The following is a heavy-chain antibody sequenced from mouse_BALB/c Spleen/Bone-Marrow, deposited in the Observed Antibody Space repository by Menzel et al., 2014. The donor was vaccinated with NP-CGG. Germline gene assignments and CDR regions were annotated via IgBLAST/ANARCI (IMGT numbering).Heavy chain of an antibody. Sequence: VQLQQSGTVLARSGASVKMSCKASGYIFTSYWMHWVKQRPGQGLEWIGAIYPGNSDTNYNQKFKDKAKLTAVTSTSTAYMELSSLTNEDSAVYYCTSDYDDYWGQGTTLTVSS. CDR2: IYPGNSDT. CDR3: TSDYDDY. CDR1: GYIFTSYW. J-gene: IGHJ2*01. D-gene: IGHD2-4*01. V-gene: IGHV1-5*01.